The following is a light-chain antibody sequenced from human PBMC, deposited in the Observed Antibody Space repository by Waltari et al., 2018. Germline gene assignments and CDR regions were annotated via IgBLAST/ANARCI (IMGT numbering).Light chain of an antibody. CDR1: QSVSSSH. J-gene: IGKJ2*01. CDR2: GAS. CDR3: LHCGGSPPYT. V-gene: IGKV3-20*01. Sequence: EIVLTQSPGTLSLSSGERASLSCRASQSVSSSHLAWYQQKPGQAPRLLIYGASTRATDIADRFSGSGSGTDFTLTISRLEPEDFAVYYCLHCGGSPPYTFGQGTKLEI.